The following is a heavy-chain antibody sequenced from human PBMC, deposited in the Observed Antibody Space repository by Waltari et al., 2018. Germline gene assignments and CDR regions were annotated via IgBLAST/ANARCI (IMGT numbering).Heavy chain of an antibody. CDR3: ARGLLWFGELRYFDL. D-gene: IGHD3-10*01. J-gene: IGHJ2*01. CDR1: GFTVSSNY. CDR2: IYSGGST. V-gene: IGHV3-53*01. Sequence: EVQLVESGGGLIQPGGSLRLSCAASGFTVSSNYMSWVRQAPGKGMDWVSVIYSGGSTYYAESLKGLFTISRDNSKNTLYLQMNSLRAEDTAVYYCARGLLWFGELRYFDLWGRGTLVTVSS.